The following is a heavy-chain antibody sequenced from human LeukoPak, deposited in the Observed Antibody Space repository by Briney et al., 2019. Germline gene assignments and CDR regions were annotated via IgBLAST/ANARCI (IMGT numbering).Heavy chain of an antibody. V-gene: IGHV1-8*01. CDR2: MNPNSGNT. Sequence: ASVKVSCKASGYTFTSYDINWVRQATGQGLEWMGWMNPNSGNTGYARKFQGRVTMTRNTFISTAYMELSSLRSEDTAVYYCARSLRYVTGYWGQGTLVTVSS. CDR3: ARSLRYVTGY. CDR1: GYTFTSYD. D-gene: IGHD3-9*01. J-gene: IGHJ4*02.